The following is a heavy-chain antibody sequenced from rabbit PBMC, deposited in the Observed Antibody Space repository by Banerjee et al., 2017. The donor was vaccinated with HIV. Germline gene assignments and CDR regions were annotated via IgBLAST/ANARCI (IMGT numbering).Heavy chain of an antibody. D-gene: IGHD1-1*01. CDR3: GRGSSGYYGTNL. CDR2: IDAGTGGNT. V-gene: IGHV1S40*01. J-gene: IGHJ4*01. CDR1: GLSFSSSYY. Sequence: QSLEESGGDLVKPGASLTLTCTASGLSFSSSYYMCWVRQAPGKGLEWIACIDAGTGGNTYYASWAKGRFTISKTSSTTVTLQMNSLTVADTATYFCGRGSSGYYGTNLWGPGTLVTVS.